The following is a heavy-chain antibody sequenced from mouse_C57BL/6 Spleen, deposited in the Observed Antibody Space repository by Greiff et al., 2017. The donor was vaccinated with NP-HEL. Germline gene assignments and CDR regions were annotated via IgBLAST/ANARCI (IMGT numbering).Heavy chain of an antibody. CDR1: GYTFTDYY. CDR3: ARVGGVITRYFDV. J-gene: IGHJ1*03. Sequence: VQLQQSGPELVKPGASVKISCKASGYTFTDYYMNWVKQSHGKSLEWIGDINPNNGGTSYNQKFKGKATLTVDKSSSTAYMELRSLTSEDSAVYYCARVGGVITRYFDVWGTGTTVTVSS. V-gene: IGHV1-26*01. D-gene: IGHD1-1*01. CDR2: INPNNGGT.